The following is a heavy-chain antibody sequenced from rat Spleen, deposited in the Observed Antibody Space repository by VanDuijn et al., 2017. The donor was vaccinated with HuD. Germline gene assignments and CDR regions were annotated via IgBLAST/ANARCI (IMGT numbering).Heavy chain of an antibody. Sequence: QVQLKESGPGLVQASQTLSLTCSVSGFSLTRYHVSWVRQPPGKSLMWMGTVWASGNTNFNSAVQSRLRISRDTSKSQVFLKMNSLQTEDTAMYFCAGHWEGNWFAYWGQGTLVTVSS. D-gene: IGHD5-1*01. CDR1: GFSLTRYH. J-gene: IGHJ3*01. V-gene: IGHV2S61*01. CDR3: AGHWEGNWFAY. CDR2: VWASGNT.